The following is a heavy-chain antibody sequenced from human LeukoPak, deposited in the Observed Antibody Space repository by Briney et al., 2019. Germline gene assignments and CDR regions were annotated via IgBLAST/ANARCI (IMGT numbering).Heavy chain of an antibody. D-gene: IGHD2-2*01. CDR2: INAGNGNT. V-gene: IGHV1-3*03. CDR1: GYTFTSYD. CDR3: ARDGGYCSSTSCYSYMDV. Sequence: ASVKVSCKASGYTFTSYDINWVRQAPGQRLEWMGWINAGNGNTKYSQEFQGRVTITRDTSASTAYMELSSLRSENMAVYYCARDGGYCSSTSCYSYMDVWGKGTTVTVSS. J-gene: IGHJ6*03.